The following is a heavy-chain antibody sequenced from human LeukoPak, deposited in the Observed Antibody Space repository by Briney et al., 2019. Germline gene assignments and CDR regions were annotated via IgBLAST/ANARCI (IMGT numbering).Heavy chain of an antibody. D-gene: IGHD3-9*01. Sequence: GGSLRLSCAASGFTFSSHSMNWVRQAPGKGLEWVSSISSSSTYIYYADSVKGRFTISRDNAKNSLYLQMNSLRAEDTAVYYCARDEGQGYYDILTGYLHYWGQGTLVTVSS. CDR3: ARDEGQGYYDILTGYLHY. J-gene: IGHJ4*02. CDR2: ISSSSTYI. V-gene: IGHV3-21*01. CDR1: GFTFSSHS.